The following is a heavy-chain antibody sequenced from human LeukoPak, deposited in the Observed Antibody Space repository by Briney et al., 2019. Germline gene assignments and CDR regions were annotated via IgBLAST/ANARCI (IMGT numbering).Heavy chain of an antibody. CDR2: THHSGSI. CDR1: NVAISSYY. V-gene: IGHV4-59*01. CDR3: VKDSSFFQD. Sequence: SETLSLTCSVSNVAISSYYWSWVRQTPGKGLEWIGYTHHSGSINHNPSLKSRVAMSVDMSKNQFSLTLSSVIAADTAVYCCVKDSSFFQDWGQGVLVIVSS. J-gene: IGHJ4*02. D-gene: IGHD2-2*01.